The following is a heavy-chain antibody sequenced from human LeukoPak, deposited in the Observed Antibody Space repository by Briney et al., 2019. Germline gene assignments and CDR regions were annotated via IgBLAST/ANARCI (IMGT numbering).Heavy chain of an antibody. Sequence: SETLSLTCTVSGGSISSYYWSWIRQPPGKGLEWIGYIYYSGSTNYNPSLKSRVTISVDTSKNQFSLKLSSVTAADTAVYYCASDSSSGWYLSNWFDPWGQGTLVTVSS. CDR2: IYYSGST. CDR3: ASDSSSGWYLSNWFDP. CDR1: GGSISSYY. J-gene: IGHJ5*02. D-gene: IGHD6-19*01. V-gene: IGHV4-59*01.